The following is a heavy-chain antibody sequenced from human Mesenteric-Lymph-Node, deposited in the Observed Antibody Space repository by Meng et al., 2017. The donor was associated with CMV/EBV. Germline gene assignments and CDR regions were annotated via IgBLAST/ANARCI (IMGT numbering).Heavy chain of an antibody. Sequence: GSLRLSCTVPGGSISSSSYYWGWIRQPPGKGLEWIGSIYYSGSTYYNPSLNSRVTISVDGSHNRFSLKVSSVTAADTAVYYCASHDDYWSGYLNYWGQGTLVTVSS. CDR3: ASHDDYWSGYLNY. D-gene: IGHD3-3*01. CDR2: IYYSGST. V-gene: IGHV4-39*07. J-gene: IGHJ4*02. CDR1: GGSISSSSYY.